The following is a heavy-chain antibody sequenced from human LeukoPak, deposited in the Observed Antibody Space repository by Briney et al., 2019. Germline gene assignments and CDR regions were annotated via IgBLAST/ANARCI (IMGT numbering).Heavy chain of an antibody. Sequence: ASMKVSCKASGYTFTGYYMHWVRQAPGQGLEWMGWINPNSGDTNYEQKFQGRVAMTRDTSISTAYMELSRLRSDDRAVYYCARALYTSSWRINAFNIWGQGTMVTVSS. CDR3: ARALYTSSWRINAFNI. J-gene: IGHJ3*02. V-gene: IGHV1-2*02. CDR1: GYTFTGYY. D-gene: IGHD6-13*01. CDR2: INPNSGDT.